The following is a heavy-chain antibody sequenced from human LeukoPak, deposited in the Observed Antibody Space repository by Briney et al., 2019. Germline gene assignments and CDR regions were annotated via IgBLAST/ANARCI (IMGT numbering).Heavy chain of an antibody. CDR1: GGSISTYY. J-gene: IGHJ4*02. CDR3: ARAGDYYSSGSYLGY. D-gene: IGHD3-10*01. Sequence: SETLSLTCTVSGGSISTYYWTWIRQPPGKGLEWIGYIYYRGSANYNPSLKSRLTISVDTSKNQLSLKLTSVTAADTALYYCARAGDYYSSGSYLGYWGQGTLVTVSS. CDR2: IYYRGSA. V-gene: IGHV4-59*01.